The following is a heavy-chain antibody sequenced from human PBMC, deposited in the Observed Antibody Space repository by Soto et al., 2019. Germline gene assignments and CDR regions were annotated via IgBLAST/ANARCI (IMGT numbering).Heavy chain of an antibody. CDR1: GYTFTNYG. CDR2: INADYGNT. D-gene: IGHD4-4*01. CDR3: ARKSPSNFNWFDP. Sequence: QLQLVQSGTELKKPGASVKVSCKASGYTFTNYGITWVRQAPGQGLEWMGWINADYGNTNYEQKFLCRVSMSTDTSTNTAYMELRSLRSDHSAVYYCARKSPSNFNWFDPWGQGTLVTVSS. V-gene: IGHV1-18*04. J-gene: IGHJ5*02.